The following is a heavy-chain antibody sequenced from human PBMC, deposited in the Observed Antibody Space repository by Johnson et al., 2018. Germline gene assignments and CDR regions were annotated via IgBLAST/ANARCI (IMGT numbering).Heavy chain of an antibody. D-gene: IGHD3-10*01. J-gene: IGHJ6*01. CDR1: GYTFTSYD. Sequence: QLVESGAEVKKPGASVKVSCKASGYTFTSYDINWVRQATGQGLEWMGWMNPNSGNTGYAQKFQGRVTMTRNTSISTAYMGLSSLRSEDTAVYYGARGSYYGSGSSYYGMDIWGQGTTGTVSS. CDR2: MNPNSGNT. CDR3: ARGSYYGSGSSYYGMDI. V-gene: IGHV1-8*01.